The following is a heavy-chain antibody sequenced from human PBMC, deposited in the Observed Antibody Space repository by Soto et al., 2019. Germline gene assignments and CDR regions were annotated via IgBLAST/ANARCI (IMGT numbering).Heavy chain of an antibody. J-gene: IGHJ6*02. Sequence: SETLSLTCAVYGGSFSGYYWRWIRQPPGKGLEWIGEINHSGSTNYNPSLKSRVTISVDTSKNQFSLKLSSVTAADTAVYYCARLHMVRGVYPYYYYGMDVWGQGTTVTVSS. D-gene: IGHD3-10*01. CDR3: ARLHMVRGVYPYYYYGMDV. CDR2: INHSGST. V-gene: IGHV4-34*01. CDR1: GGSFSGYY.